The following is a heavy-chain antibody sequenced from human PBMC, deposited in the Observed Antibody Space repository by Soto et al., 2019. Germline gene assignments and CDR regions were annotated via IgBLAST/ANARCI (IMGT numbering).Heavy chain of an antibody. CDR1: GFTFSSYS. CDR3: ARPYCSSTSFYDDWYFDL. CDR2: ISSSSSYI. Sequence: EVQLVESGGGLVKPGGSLRLSCAASGFTFSSYSMNWVRQAPGKGLEWVSSISSSSSYIYYADSVKGRFTISRDNAKNSLYLQMNSLRSEDTAVYYCARPYCSSTSFYDDWYFDLWGRGTLVTVSS. J-gene: IGHJ2*01. V-gene: IGHV3-21*01. D-gene: IGHD2-2*01.